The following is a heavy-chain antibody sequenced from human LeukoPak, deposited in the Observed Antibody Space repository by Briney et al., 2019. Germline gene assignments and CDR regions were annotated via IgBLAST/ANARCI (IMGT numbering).Heavy chain of an antibody. J-gene: IGHJ3*02. CDR3: AKDRTNNWNYNRHAFDI. V-gene: IGHV3-30*02. D-gene: IGHD1-7*01. Sequence: PGGSLRLSCAASGFTFSSYGMHWVRQAPGKGLEWVAFIRYDGSNKYYADSVKGRFTISRDNSKNTLYLQMNSLRAEDTAVYYCAKDRTNNWNYNRHAFDIWGQGTMVTVSS. CDR2: IRYDGSNK. CDR1: GFTFSSYG.